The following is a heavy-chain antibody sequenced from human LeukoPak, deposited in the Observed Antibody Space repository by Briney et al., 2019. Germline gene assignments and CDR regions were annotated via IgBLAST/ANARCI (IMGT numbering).Heavy chain of an antibody. V-gene: IGHV5-51*01. D-gene: IGHD3-22*01. J-gene: IGHJ4*02. CDR3: ARRKYYYDSSGYYPGLAYFDY. Sequence: GESLKISCKGSGFSFITYRIGWVRQTPGKGLEWMGIIYPGDSDTRYSPSFQGQVTISADKSISTAYLQWSSLKASDTAMYYCARRKYYYDSSGYYPGLAYFDYWGQGTLVTVSS. CDR2: IYPGDSDT. CDR1: GFSFITYR.